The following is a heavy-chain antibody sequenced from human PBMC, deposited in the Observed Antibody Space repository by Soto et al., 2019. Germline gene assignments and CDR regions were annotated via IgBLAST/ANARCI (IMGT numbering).Heavy chain of an antibody. V-gene: IGHV4-4*07. D-gene: IGHD3-16*02. J-gene: IGHJ5*02. Sequence: PSETLSLTXTVSGGSISNYYWSWIRQPAGKGLEWIGRIYPTGSTNYNRSLKSRVTMSLDTSKNQLFLKLSSVTAADTAVYYCARGMRYDYVWGSYRDNWFDPWGQGTLVTVSS. CDR2: IYPTGST. CDR1: GGSISNYY. CDR3: ARGMRYDYVWGSYRDNWFDP.